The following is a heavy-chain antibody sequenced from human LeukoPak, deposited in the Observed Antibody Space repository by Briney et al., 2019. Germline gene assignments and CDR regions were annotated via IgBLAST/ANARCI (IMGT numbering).Heavy chain of an antibody. Sequence: PGGSLRLSCAASGFTFSRYGIHWVRQAPGKGLDWVAVISYDGSNKYYADSVKGRFTISRDNSKNTVYLQLNSLRAEDTAMYYCVRDVSCSSTRCYYFDYWGQGTLVTVSS. CDR2: ISYDGSNK. CDR1: GFTFSRYG. D-gene: IGHD2-2*01. V-gene: IGHV3-30-3*01. J-gene: IGHJ4*02. CDR3: VRDVSCSSTRCYYFDY.